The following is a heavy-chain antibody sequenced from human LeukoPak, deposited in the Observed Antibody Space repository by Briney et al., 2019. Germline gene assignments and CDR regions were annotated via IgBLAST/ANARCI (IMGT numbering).Heavy chain of an antibody. CDR3: ASALPRIQLWQGNY. V-gene: IGHV3-7*03. D-gene: IGHD5-18*01. J-gene: IGHJ4*02. CDR2: IKEDGGQK. Sequence: GGSLSLSCVVSGFTFSEYWMTWVRQAPGKGLEWVANIKEDGGQKHYVDSVKGRFTISRDNAKNSLYLQMNSLRAEDTAVYYCASALPRIQLWQGNYWGQGTLVTVSS. CDR1: GFTFSEYW.